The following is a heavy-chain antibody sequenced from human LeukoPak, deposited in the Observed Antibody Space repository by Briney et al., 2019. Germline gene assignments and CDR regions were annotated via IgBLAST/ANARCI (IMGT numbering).Heavy chain of an antibody. CDR2: IIPNSGGK. CDR1: GYTFTGYY. V-gene: IGHV1-2*02. J-gene: IGHJ4*02. D-gene: IGHD3-10*01. Sequence: ASVKVSCKASGYTFTGYYMHWLRQAPGQGLEWMGWIIPNSGGKNYAQRFQGRVTMTRDTSISTAYMELSRLRSDDTAVYYCARDSGSGSYFPDYWGQGTLVTVSS. CDR3: ARDSGSGSYFPDY.